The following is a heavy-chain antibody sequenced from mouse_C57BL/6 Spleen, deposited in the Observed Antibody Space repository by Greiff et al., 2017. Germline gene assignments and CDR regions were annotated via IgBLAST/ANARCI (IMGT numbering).Heavy chain of an antibody. CDR1: GYAFSSYW. CDR3: ARTSYGSSFFDD. CDR2: IYPGDGDT. D-gene: IGHD1-1*01. Sequence: QVQLKQSGAELVKPGASVKISCKASGYAFSSYWMNWVKQRPGKGLEWIGQIYPGDGDTNYNGKFKGKATLTADKSSSTAYMQLSSLTSEDSAVYFCARTSYGSSFFDDWGQGTTLTVSS. V-gene: IGHV1-80*01. J-gene: IGHJ2*01.